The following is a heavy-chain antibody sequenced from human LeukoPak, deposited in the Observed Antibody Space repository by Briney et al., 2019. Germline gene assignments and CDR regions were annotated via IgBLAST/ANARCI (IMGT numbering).Heavy chain of an antibody. D-gene: IGHD3-22*01. CDR3: TRTLPYGISYYHDSSGYMADY. Sequence: AGRSLRLSCTASGFTFGDYAMSWFRQAPGKGLEWVGFIRSKAYGGTTEYAASVKGRFTISRDDSKSIAYLQMNSLKTEDTAVYYCTRTLPYGISYYHDSSGYMADYWGQGTLVTVSS. V-gene: IGHV3-49*03. CDR2: IRSKAYGGTT. CDR1: GFTFGDYA. J-gene: IGHJ4*02.